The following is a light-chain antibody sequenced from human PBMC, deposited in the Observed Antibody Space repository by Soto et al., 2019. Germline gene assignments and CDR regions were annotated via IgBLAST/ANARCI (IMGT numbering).Light chain of an antibody. CDR3: QQYYSYPPFT. CDR2: SAS. J-gene: IGKJ3*01. Sequence: AIRMTQSPSSFSASTGDRVTITCRASQDISSYLAWYQQKPGKAPKLLIYSASTLQSGVPSRFXGSGSGTDFPLTISCLQSEDFATYYCQQYYSYPPFTFGPGTKVDIK. V-gene: IGKV1-8*01. CDR1: QDISSY.